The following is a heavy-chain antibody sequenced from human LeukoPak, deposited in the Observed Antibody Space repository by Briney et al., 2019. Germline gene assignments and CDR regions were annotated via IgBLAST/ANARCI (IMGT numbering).Heavy chain of an antibody. V-gene: IGHV3-48*01. CDR2: ISSSSTI. J-gene: IGHJ5*02. D-gene: IGHD3-10*01. Sequence: GGSLRLSCAASGFTFSSYSMNWVRQAPGKGLEWVSYISSSSTIYYADSVKGRFTISRDNAKNSLYLQMNSLRAEDTAVYYCARDASRMVRGVIISWFDPWGQGTLVTVSS. CDR3: ARDASRMVRGVIISWFDP. CDR1: GFTFSSYS.